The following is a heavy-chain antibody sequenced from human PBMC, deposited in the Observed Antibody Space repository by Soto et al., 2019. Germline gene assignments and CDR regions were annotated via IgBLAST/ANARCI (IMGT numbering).Heavy chain of an antibody. CDR2: INHSGST. Sequence: PSETLSLTCAVYGGSFSGYYWTWIRQPPGTGLEWIGEINHSGSTDYNPSLKSRVTISVDTSKNQFSLKLSSVTAADTAVYYCGRGGRASVRVATIWAEYFQHWGQGTLVTVFS. CDR1: GGSFSGYY. CDR3: GRGGRASVRVATIWAEYFQH. J-gene: IGHJ1*01. D-gene: IGHD5-12*01. V-gene: IGHV4-34*01.